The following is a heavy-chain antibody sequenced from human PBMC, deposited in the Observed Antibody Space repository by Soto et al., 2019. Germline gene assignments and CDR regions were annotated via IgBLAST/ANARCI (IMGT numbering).Heavy chain of an antibody. CDR3: ARQGRAVSSYYFDY. D-gene: IGHD3-10*01. CDR1: GFTFSSYA. J-gene: IGHJ4*02. V-gene: IGHV3-64*01. CDR2: ISSNGGST. Sequence: EVQLVESGGGLVQPGGSLRLSCAASGFTFSSYAMHCVRQAPGKGLEYVSAISSNGGSTYYANSVKGRFTISRDNSKNTLSLQMGSLRAADMAVYYCARQGRAVSSYYFDYWGQGTLVTVSS.